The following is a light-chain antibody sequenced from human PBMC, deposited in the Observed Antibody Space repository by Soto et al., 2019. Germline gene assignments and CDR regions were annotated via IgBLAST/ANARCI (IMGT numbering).Light chain of an antibody. CDR2: DAS. CDR1: KSVSSY. J-gene: IGKJ1*01. CDR3: QQRSNWPPR. Sequence: EIVLTQSPATPSLSLGDRATRSCTASKSVSSYLAWYQQNPGQAPRLLIYDASNRATGIPARFRGSGSGTDFTLTTSSLEPEDFAVYYCQQRSNWPPRFGQGTKGDIK. V-gene: IGKV3-11*01.